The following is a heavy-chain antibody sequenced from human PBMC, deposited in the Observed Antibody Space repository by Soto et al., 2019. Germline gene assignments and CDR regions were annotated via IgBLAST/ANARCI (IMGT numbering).Heavy chain of an antibody. D-gene: IGHD1-1*01. V-gene: IGHV1-18*01. J-gene: IGHJ4*02. CDR1: GYDFTTYG. CDR2: ISAHNGNT. CDR3: ARGRYGDY. Sequence: QVHLVQSGAGVKNPGASVKVSCKGSGYDFTTYGITWVRQAPGQGLEWMAWISAHNGNTNYAPNLQGRVTVTRDTSTSTAYIELRSLRSDDTAVYCCARGRYGDYWGQGALVTVSS.